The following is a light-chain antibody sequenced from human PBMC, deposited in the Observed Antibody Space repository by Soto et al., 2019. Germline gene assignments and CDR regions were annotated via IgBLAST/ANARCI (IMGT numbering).Light chain of an antibody. CDR1: PSLLHSNGYNY. Sequence: DIVMTQSPLYLPVTPGEPASISCRSSPSLLHSNGYNYLDWYLQKPGQSPQLLIYLGSNRASGVPDRFSGSGSGTDFTLSISTVEAGDVGVYYCMQALQAPITCGQGTRLEIK. J-gene: IGKJ5*01. CDR2: LGS. V-gene: IGKV2-28*01. CDR3: MQALQAPIT.